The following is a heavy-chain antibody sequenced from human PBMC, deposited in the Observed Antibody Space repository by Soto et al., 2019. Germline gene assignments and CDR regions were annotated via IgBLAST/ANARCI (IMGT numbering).Heavy chain of an antibody. V-gene: IGHV3-23*01. D-gene: IGHD6-13*01. CDR1: GFSFPNYA. CDR2: ITSSGGST. Sequence: EVQLLESGGGLVQPGGSLRLSCVVSGFSFPNYAMSWVRQAPGKGLEWVSSITSSGGSTYFADSVKGRFSISRDNSKNTLYLQMNSLRAEDTAVYYCARDLSDPAAGIFDYWGQGTLVTVSS. J-gene: IGHJ4*02. CDR3: ARDLSDPAAGIFDY.